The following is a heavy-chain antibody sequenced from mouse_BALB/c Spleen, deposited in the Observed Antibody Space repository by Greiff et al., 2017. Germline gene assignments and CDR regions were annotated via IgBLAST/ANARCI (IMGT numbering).Heavy chain of an antibody. CDR1: GYTFTNYW. D-gene: IGHD2-4*01. Sequence: QVQLQQSGAELVRPGTSVKISCKASGYTFTNYWLGWVKQRPGHGLEWIGDIYPGGGYTNYNEKFKGKATLTADTSSSTAYMQLSSLTSEDSAVYFCARPPYDHEAMDYWGQGTSVTVSS. CDR2: IYPGGGYT. V-gene: IGHV1-63*02. J-gene: IGHJ4*01. CDR3: ARPPYDHEAMDY.